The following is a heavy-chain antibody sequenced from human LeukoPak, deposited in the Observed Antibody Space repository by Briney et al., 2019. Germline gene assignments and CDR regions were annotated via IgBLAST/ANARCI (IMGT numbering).Heavy chain of an antibody. Sequence: GESLKISCKGSGYSFTSYWIGWVRQMPGKGLEWMGIIYPGDSDTRYSPSFQGQVTISADKSISTAYLQWSSLKASDTAMYYCARHKSIAIRSVAHFAFDIWGQGTMVTVSS. CDR3: ARHKSIAIRSVAHFAFDI. CDR2: IYPGDSDT. D-gene: IGHD2-21*01. J-gene: IGHJ3*02. CDR1: GYSFTSYW. V-gene: IGHV5-51*01.